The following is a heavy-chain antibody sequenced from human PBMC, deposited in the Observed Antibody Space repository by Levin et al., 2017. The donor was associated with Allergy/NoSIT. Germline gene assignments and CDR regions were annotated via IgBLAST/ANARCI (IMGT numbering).Heavy chain of an antibody. D-gene: IGHD5-24*01. V-gene: IGHV4-39*07. CDR2: IYYSGST. CDR3: ASLDRWLQPYYYDYGMDV. CDR1: GGSISSSSYY. J-gene: IGHJ6*02. Sequence: SETLSLTCTVSGGSISSSSYYWGWIRQPPGKGLEWIGSIYYSGSTYYNPSLKSRVTISVDTSKNQFSLKLSSVTAADTAVYYCASLDRWLQPYYYDYGMDVWGQGTTVTVSS.